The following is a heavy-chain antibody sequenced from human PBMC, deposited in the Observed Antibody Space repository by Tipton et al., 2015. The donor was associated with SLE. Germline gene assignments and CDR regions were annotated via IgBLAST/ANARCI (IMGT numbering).Heavy chain of an antibody. CDR2: IPWTSGPR. CDR1: GFDYEVYA. D-gene: IGHD3-22*01. J-gene: IGHJ3*01. V-gene: IGHV3-9*01. CDR3: VRDHYYSDRSGVFAFDV. Sequence: SLRLSCAGSGFDYEVYAMHWVRQAPGNCLEWVSGIPWTSGPRNYADFVKGRFTVSRDNAKTSLFLQMQSLRAEDTAGYFCVRDHYYSDRSGVFAFDVWGQGTMVIVSS.